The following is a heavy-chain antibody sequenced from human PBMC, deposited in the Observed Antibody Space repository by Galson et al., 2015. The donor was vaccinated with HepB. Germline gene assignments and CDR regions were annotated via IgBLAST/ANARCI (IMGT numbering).Heavy chain of an antibody. V-gene: IGHV3-64D*06. CDR2: ISSNGGST. CDR3: VTKVDTAMVYDY. CDR1: GFTFSSYS. J-gene: IGHJ4*02. Sequence: SLRLSCAASGFTFSSYSMNWVRQAPGKGLEYVSAISSNGGSTYYADSVKGRFTISRDNSKNTLYLQMSSLRAEDTAVYYCVTKVDTAMVYDYWGQGTLVTVSS. D-gene: IGHD5-18*01.